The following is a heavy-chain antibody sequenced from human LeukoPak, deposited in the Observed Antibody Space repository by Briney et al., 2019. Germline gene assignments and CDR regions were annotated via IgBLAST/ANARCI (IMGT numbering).Heavy chain of an antibody. CDR1: GGSFSGYY. V-gene: IGHV4-34*01. D-gene: IGHD2-2*01. Sequence: PSETLSLTCAVYGGSFSGYYWSWIRQPPGKGLEWIGEINHSGSTNYNPSLKSRVTISVDTSKNRFSLKLSSVTAADTAVYYCARGTPGYCSSTSCYQGVNFDYWGQGTLVTVSS. J-gene: IGHJ4*02. CDR3: ARGTPGYCSSTSCYQGVNFDY. CDR2: INHSGST.